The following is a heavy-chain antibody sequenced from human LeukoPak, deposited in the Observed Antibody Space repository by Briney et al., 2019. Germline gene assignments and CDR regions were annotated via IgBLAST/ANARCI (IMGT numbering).Heavy chain of an antibody. Sequence: GGSLRLSCAASGFTFSIYGMHWVRQAPGKGLEWVAFILYDGSNKYFADSVKGRFTISRDNSKNTLYLQMNSLRAEDTAVYYCAKDKPIIVLPTAVDAFDIWGQGTVVTVSS. CDR1: GFTFSIYG. V-gene: IGHV3-30*02. J-gene: IGHJ3*02. CDR3: AKDKPIIVLPTAVDAFDI. D-gene: IGHD2-2*01. CDR2: ILYDGSNK.